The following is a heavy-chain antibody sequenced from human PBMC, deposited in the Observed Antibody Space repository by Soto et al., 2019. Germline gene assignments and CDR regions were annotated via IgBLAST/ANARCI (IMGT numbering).Heavy chain of an antibody. CDR3: ARVPDY. V-gene: IGHV4-59*12. CDR2: MSYSGST. Sequence: SETLSLTCAVSGASISGYHWSWIRQPPGKGLEWIGYMSYSGSTNYNPSLKSRVTISIDRSKNQFSLKLSSVTAADTAVYYCARVPDYWGQGILVTVSS. J-gene: IGHJ4*02. CDR1: GASISGYH. D-gene: IGHD2-2*01.